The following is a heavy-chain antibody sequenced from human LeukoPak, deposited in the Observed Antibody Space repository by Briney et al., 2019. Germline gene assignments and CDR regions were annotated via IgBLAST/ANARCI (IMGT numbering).Heavy chain of an antibody. CDR1: VYTFTGYY. D-gene: IGHD3-10*01. V-gene: IGHV1-2*02. CDR2: INPNSGGT. Sequence: ASVKVSCKASVYTFTGYYMYWVRHAPGQGLEWMGWINPNSGGTNYAQKFPGRVTMTRDTSISTAYMELTRLRSDDTAFYYCARDYGSEGSYFDYWGQGTLVAVSS. J-gene: IGHJ4*02. CDR3: ARDYGSEGSYFDY.